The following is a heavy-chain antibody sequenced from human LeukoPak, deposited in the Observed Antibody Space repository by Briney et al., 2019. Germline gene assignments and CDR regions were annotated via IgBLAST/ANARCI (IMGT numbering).Heavy chain of an antibody. CDR2: MKKDGSET. V-gene: IGHV3-7*01. D-gene: IGHD3-10*01. CDR3: GRHRSGSGTYFIDY. J-gene: IGHJ4*02. Sequence: QPGGSLRLSCAASGFTFSSYAMSWVRQAPGKGLQWVANMKKDGSETKYVESVKGRFTISRDNAKNSLYLQMNSLRAEDTAVYYCGRHRSGSGTYFIDYWGQGTLVSVSS. CDR1: GFTFSSYA.